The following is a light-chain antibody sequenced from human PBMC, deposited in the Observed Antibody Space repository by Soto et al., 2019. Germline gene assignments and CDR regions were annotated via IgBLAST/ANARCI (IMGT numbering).Light chain of an antibody. Sequence: IQLTQSPSSLSASVGDRVTITCRASQDIAIYLAWYQQKPGEAPKLLIYAASTLYGGVPSRFSGSGSGTAFALTITSLQAEDFSTYYCQKLRMYPSTFGGGTKVEIK. CDR3: QKLRMYPST. CDR1: QDIAIY. V-gene: IGKV1-9*01. J-gene: IGKJ4*01. CDR2: AAS.